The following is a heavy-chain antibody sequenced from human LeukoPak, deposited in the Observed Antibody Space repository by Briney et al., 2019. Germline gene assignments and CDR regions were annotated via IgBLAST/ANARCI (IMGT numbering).Heavy chain of an antibody. CDR2: ISSSGSTI. CDR1: GFTFSDYY. J-gene: IGHJ4*02. D-gene: IGHD3-22*01. V-gene: IGHV3-11*01. Sequence: GGSLRLSCAASGFTFSDYYMSWIRQAPGKGLEWVSYISSSGSTIYYADSVKGRFTISRDNAKNSLFLQMNSLRAEDTAVYYCARDLYYDSSGSYYYWGQGTLVTVSS. CDR3: ARDLYYDSSGSYYY.